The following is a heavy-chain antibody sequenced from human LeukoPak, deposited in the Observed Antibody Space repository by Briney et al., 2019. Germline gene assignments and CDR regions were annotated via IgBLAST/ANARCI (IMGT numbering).Heavy chain of an antibody. CDR3: ARAGRYSSSSVYYYYYMDV. V-gene: IGHV3-30*02. J-gene: IGHJ6*03. Sequence: PGGSLRLSCAASGFTFSNYGIHWVRQAPGKGLEWVAFIQYDGSNKYYADSVKGRFTISRDNSKNTLYLQMNSLRAEDTAVYYCARAGRYSSSSVYYYYYMDVWGKGTTVTVSS. D-gene: IGHD6-6*01. CDR2: IQYDGSNK. CDR1: GFTFSNYG.